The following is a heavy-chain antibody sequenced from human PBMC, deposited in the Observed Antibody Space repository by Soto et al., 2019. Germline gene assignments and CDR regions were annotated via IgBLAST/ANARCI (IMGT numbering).Heavy chain of an antibody. V-gene: IGHV3-11*05. CDR3: ARDVGSSSSLGSDY. CDR2: ISSSSSYT. D-gene: IGHD6-13*01. J-gene: IGHJ4*02. Sequence: QVQLVESGGGLVKAGGSLRLSCAASGFTFSDYYMSWIRQAPGKGLEWVSYISSSSSYTNYADSVKGRFTISRDNAKNSLYLQMNSLRAEDTAVYYCARDVGSSSSLGSDYWGQGTLVTVSS. CDR1: GFTFSDYY.